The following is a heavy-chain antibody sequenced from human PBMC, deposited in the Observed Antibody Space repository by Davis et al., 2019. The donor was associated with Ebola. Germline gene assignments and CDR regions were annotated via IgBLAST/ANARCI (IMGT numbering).Heavy chain of an antibody. CDR2: ISSSSAYI. CDR1: GFTFSDYS. V-gene: IGHV3-21*01. Sequence: PGGSLRLSCAASGFTFSDYSMTWVRQAPGKGLEWVSSISSSSAYIYYADSVKGRFTISRDNAKNSLYLQMNSLRAEDTAVYYCAGDSRSLHWVMVYWGQGTLVTVSS. CDR3: AGDSRSLHWVMVY. D-gene: IGHD2-8*01. J-gene: IGHJ4*02.